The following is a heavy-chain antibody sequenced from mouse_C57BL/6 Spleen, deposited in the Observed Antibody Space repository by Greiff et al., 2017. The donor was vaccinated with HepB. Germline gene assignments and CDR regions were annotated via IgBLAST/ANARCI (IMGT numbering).Heavy chain of an antibody. J-gene: IGHJ2*01. CDR2: IYPGDGDT. V-gene: IGHV1-82*01. CDR3: ARDGYYGRGYFDY. CDR1: GYAFSSSW. D-gene: IGHD2-3*01. Sequence: VQVVESGPELVKPGASVKISCKASGYAFSSSWMNWVKQRPGKGLEWIGRIYPGDGDTNYNGKFKGKATLTADKSSSTAYMQLSSLTSEDSAVYFCARDGYYGRGYFDYWGQGTTLTVSS.